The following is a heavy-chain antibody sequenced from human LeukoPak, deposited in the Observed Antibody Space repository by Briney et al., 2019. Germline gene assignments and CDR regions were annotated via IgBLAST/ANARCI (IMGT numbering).Heavy chain of an antibody. V-gene: IGHV1-18*01. CDR3: ARVVAAHNWFDP. CDR2: ISAYSGNT. J-gene: IGHJ5*02. D-gene: IGHD2-15*01. CDR1: GYTFTSYG. Sequence: ASVKVSCKASGYTFTSYGISWVRQAPGQGLEWMGWISAYSGNTNYAQKLQGRVTMTTDTSTSTAYMELRSLRSDDTAVYYCARVVAAHNWFDPWGQGTLVTVSS.